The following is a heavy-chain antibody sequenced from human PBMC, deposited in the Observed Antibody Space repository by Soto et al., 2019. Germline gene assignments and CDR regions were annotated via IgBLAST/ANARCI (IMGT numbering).Heavy chain of an antibody. V-gene: IGHV4-30-4*01. J-gene: IGHJ1*01. CDR2: IYYTGST. Sequence: KTSETLSLTCAVSSGSISSGDYYWIWIRHPPGKGLEWIGSIYYTGSTYYKPSLKSRVAISVDTSKNQFSLKMRSVTAADTAIYYCARERARGGNRPFHPWGQGTLVTVSS. CDR1: SGSISSGDYY. CDR3: ARERARGGNRPFHP. D-gene: IGHD3-10*01.